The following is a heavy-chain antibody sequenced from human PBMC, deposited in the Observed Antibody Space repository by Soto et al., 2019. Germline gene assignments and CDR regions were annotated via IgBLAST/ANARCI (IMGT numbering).Heavy chain of an antibody. V-gene: IGHV4-59*01. D-gene: IGHD5-18*01. J-gene: IGHJ6*02. CDR2: IYYSGST. Sequence: SETLSLTCTVSGGSISSYYWSWIRQPPGKGLEWIGYIYYSGSTNYNPSLKSRVTISVDTSKNQFSLKLSSVTAADTAVYYCARLTAMVTPYYYYGMDVWGQGTTVTVSS. CDR3: ARLTAMVTPYYYYGMDV. CDR1: GGSISSYY.